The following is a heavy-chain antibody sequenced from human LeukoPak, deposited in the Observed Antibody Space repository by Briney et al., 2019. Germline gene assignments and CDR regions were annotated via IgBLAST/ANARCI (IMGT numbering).Heavy chain of an antibody. V-gene: IGHV4-31*03. Sequence: SETLSLTCTVSGGSLSSGGYYWGWIRQHPGKGLEWIGNIYHSGSANYNPSLKSRVAISVDTSKNQFSLKLSSVTAADTAVYYCTREARYYYDSSGYYRDAFDVWGQGTMVTVSS. CDR3: TREARYYYDSSGYYRDAFDV. D-gene: IGHD3-22*01. CDR2: IYHSGSA. J-gene: IGHJ3*01. CDR1: GGSLSSGGYY.